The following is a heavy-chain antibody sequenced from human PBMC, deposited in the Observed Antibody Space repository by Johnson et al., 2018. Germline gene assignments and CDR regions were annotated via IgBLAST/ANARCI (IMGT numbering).Heavy chain of an antibody. J-gene: IGHJ3*02. V-gene: IGHV3-30*03. D-gene: IGHD3/OR15-3a*01. CDR1: GFTFSSYG. CDR3: VKVGTGDDAFDI. Sequence: QVQLLESGGGVVQPGRSLRLSCAASGFTFSSYGLHWVRQAPGKGLEWVAVISYDGSNKYYADSGKGRFTISRDNSKNKVYLQMNSRRAEDTAVYFCVKVGTGDDAFDIWGQGTMVTVSS. CDR2: ISYDGSNK.